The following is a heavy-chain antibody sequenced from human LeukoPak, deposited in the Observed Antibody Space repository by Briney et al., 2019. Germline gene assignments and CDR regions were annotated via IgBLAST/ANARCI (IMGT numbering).Heavy chain of an antibody. CDR1: GFTFSSYG. J-gene: IGHJ5*01. D-gene: IGHD2-21*01. V-gene: IGHV3-33*06. Sequence: GGSLRLSCAASGFTFSSYGMHWVRQAPGKGLEWVAVIWYDGSNKYYADSVKGRFTISRDNSKNTLYLHMNSLRVEDTAVYYCAKDPETYSSRWFDSWGQGTLVTVSS. CDR2: IWYDGSNK. CDR3: AKDPETYSSRWFDS.